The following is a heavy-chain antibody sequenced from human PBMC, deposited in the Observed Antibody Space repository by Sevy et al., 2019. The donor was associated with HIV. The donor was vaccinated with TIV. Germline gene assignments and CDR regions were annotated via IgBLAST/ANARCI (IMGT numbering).Heavy chain of an antibody. D-gene: IGHD6-19*01. CDR3: ASSIGAEQWLVRY. V-gene: IGHV1-3*01. CDR2: INAGNGNT. Sequence: ASVKVSCKASGYTFTSYAMHWVRQAPGQRLEWMGWINAGNGNTKYSQKFQGRVTITRDPSASTAYMELSSLRSEDAAVYYCASSIGAEQWLVRYWGQGTLVTVSS. J-gene: IGHJ4*02. CDR1: GYTFTSYA.